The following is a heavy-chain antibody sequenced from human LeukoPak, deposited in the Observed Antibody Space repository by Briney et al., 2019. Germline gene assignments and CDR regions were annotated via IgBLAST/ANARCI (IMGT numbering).Heavy chain of an antibody. V-gene: IGHV3-21*04. CDR3: ARGPPTGVFWGDFVY. J-gene: IGHJ4*02. D-gene: IGHD3-3*01. CDR1: GFTFSSYS. CDR2: ISTSSSYI. Sequence: PGGSLRLSCAASGFTFSSYSMNWVRQTPGKGLEWVSSISTSSSYIYYADSVKGRFTISRDNAKNSLYLQMNSLRAEDTALYHCARGPPTGVFWGDFVYWGQGTLVTVSS.